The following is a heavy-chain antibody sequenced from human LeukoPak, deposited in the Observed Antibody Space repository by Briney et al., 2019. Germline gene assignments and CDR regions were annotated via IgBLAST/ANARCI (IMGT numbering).Heavy chain of an antibody. CDR1: GGSISSYY. J-gene: IGHJ6*02. CDR3: ARERDGMDV. V-gene: IGHV4-59*01. CDR2: IYYSGST. Sequence: NPSETLSLTCTVSGGSISSYYWSWIRQPPGKGLEWIGYIYYSGSTNYNPSLKSRVTISVDTSKNQFSLKLSSVTAADTAMYYCARERDGMDVWGQGTTVTVSS.